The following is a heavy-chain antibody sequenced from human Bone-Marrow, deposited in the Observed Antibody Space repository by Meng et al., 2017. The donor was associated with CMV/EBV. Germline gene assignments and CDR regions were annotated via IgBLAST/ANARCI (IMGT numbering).Heavy chain of an antibody. J-gene: IGHJ3*02. V-gene: IGHV3-48*01. CDR2: ISSSGSTI. Sequence: GGSLRLSCAASGFHYSGYWMSWVRQAPGKGLEWVSYISSSGSTIYYADSVKGRFTISRDNSKNTLYLQMNSLRAEDTAVYYCARDPAMTTVAKGAFDIWGQGTMVTVSS. CDR1: GFHYSGYW. D-gene: IGHD4-23*01. CDR3: ARDPAMTTVAKGAFDI.